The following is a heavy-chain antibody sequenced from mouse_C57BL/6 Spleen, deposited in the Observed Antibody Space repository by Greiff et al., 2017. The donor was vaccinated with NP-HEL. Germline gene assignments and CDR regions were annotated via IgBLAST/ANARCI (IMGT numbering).Heavy chain of an antibody. CDR2: ISNGGGST. CDR1: GFTFSDYY. J-gene: IGHJ2*01. D-gene: IGHD1-1*01. Sequence: EVKLVESGGGLVQPGGSLKLSCAASGFTFSDYYMYWVRQTPEKRLEWVAYISNGGGSTYYPDTVKGRFTISRDNAKNTLYLQMSRLKSEDTAMYYCARPSSHYYGSSYYFDYWGQGTTLTVSS. V-gene: IGHV5-12*01. CDR3: ARPSSHYYGSSYYFDY.